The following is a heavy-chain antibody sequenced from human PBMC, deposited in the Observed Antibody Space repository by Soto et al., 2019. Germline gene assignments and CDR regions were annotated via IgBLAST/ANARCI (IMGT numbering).Heavy chain of an antibody. CDR3: ARGFAYSSAWFDQ. V-gene: IGHV1-69*06. D-gene: IGHD3-22*01. J-gene: IGHJ5*02. CDR2: IIPMYGTP. CDR1: GGTFGSYA. Sequence: SSVKVSCKASGGTFGSYAISWVRQAPGQGLEWMGNIIPMYGTPNYAQNFQGRVTMIADKSTSTVYMDLGSLRTDDTAVYYCARGFAYSSAWFDQWGQGTVVTVSS.